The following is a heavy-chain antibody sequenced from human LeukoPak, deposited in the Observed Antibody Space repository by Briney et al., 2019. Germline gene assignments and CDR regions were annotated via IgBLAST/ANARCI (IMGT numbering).Heavy chain of an antibody. D-gene: IGHD3-3*02. V-gene: IGHV3-23*01. CDR3: ARDIEFST. CDR1: GFTFSTYA. CDR2: INFSGGNT. J-gene: IGHJ3*01. Sequence: GGSLRLFCAASGFTFSTYAMSWVRQAPGKGLEWLSLINFSGGNTYYADSMKGRFTISRDNSKDTLYLQMNSLRAEDTAIYYCARDIEFSTWGLGTMVTVSS.